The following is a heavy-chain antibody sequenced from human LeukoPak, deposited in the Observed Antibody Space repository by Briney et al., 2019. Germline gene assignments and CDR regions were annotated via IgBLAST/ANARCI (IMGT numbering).Heavy chain of an antibody. CDR3: ARVVARDIVVVVAATYYFDY. CDR2: ISGSGGST. J-gene: IGHJ4*02. CDR1: GFTFSDYY. D-gene: IGHD2-15*01. Sequence: GGSLRLSCAASGFTFSDYYMSWIRQAPGKGLEWVSAISGSGGSTYYADSVKGRFTISRDNSKNTLYLQMNSLRAEDTAVYYCARVVARDIVVVVAATYYFDYWGQGTLVTVSS. V-gene: IGHV3-23*01.